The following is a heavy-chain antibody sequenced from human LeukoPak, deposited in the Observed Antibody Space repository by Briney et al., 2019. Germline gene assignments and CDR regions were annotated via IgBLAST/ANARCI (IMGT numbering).Heavy chain of an antibody. V-gene: IGHV3-33*01. CDR3: ARNLYDFLTGFDS. CDR1: GFTFSSYG. CDR2: IWYDGSNK. J-gene: IGHJ4*02. D-gene: IGHD3-9*01. Sequence: GGSLRLSCAASGFTFSSYGMHWVRQAPGKGLEWVAVIWYDGSNKYYADSVKGRFTISRDNAKSSLYLQMNSLRDEDTAVYYCARNLYDFLTGFDSWGQGTLVTVSS.